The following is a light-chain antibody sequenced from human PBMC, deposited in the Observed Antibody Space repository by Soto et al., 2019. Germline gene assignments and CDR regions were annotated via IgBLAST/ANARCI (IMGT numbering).Light chain of an antibody. Sequence: NFMLTQPHSVSESPGKTVTISCTRSSGSIASNYVQWYQQRPGSAPTTVIYEDNQRPSGVPDRSSGSIDSSSNSASLTISGLKTDDEADYYCQSYDSSNLGFGGVTHLTVL. CDR2: EDN. J-gene: IGLJ7*01. CDR1: SGSIASNY. CDR3: QSYDSSNLG. V-gene: IGLV6-57*03.